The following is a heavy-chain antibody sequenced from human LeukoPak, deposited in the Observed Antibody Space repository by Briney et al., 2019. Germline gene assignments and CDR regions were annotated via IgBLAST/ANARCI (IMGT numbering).Heavy chain of an antibody. CDR2: ISGNGGNT. D-gene: IGHD5/OR15-5a*01. Sequence: SGGSLRLSCAASGFTFSSFAMSWVRQAPGKGLEWVSGISGNGGNTYYADSVKGRCTISRDNPTNTLYLQMNSLKAEDTAIYYCAKVHNSVQVHYHGLDIWGKGTTVTVSS. CDR3: AKVHNSVQVHYHGLDI. J-gene: IGHJ6*04. CDR1: GFTFSSFA. V-gene: IGHV3-23*01.